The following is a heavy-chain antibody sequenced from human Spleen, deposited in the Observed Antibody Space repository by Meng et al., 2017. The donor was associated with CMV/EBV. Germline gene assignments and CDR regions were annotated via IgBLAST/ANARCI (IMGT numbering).Heavy chain of an antibody. CDR2: INQDGSEK. J-gene: IGHJ6*02. D-gene: IGHD3-3*01. Sequence: GGSLRLSCAASGFTFSTYWMSWVRQAPGKGLEWVANINQDGSEKYYVDPVKGRFTISRDNAKNSLYLQMNSLRAEDTAVYYCARVIVPAPWSGYYMDYDYNGMDVWGQGTTVTVSS. CDR1: GFTFSTYW. CDR3: ARVIVPAPWSGYYMDYDYNGMDV. V-gene: IGHV3-7*03.